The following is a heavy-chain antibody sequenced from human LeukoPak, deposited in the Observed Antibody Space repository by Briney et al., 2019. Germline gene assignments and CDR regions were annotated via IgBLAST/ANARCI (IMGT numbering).Heavy chain of an antibody. CDR1: GYTFTSYG. CDR3: ARSIRYSSGWYVFY. J-gene: IGHJ4*02. V-gene: IGHV1-18*01. D-gene: IGHD6-19*01. CDR2: ISAYNGNT. Sequence: GASVKVSCEASGYTFTSYGISWVRQAPGQGLEWMGWISAYNGNTNYAQKLQGRVTMTTDTSTGTAYMELRSLRSDDTAVYYCARSIRYSSGWYVFYWGQGTLVTVSS.